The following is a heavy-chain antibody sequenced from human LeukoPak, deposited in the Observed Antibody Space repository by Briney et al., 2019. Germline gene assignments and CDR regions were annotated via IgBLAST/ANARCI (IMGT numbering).Heavy chain of an antibody. D-gene: IGHD6-13*01. CDR3: ARRSSSWYEEEDAFDI. V-gene: IGHV7-4-1*02. CDR2: IYTNTGNP. J-gene: IGHJ3*02. CDR1: GYTFTSYA. Sequence: ASVKVSCKASGYTFTSYAMNWVRQAPGQGLEWMGWIYTNTGNPTYAQGFTGRFVFSLDTSVSTAYLQISSLKAEDTAVYYCARRSSSWYEEEDAFDIWGQGTMVTVS.